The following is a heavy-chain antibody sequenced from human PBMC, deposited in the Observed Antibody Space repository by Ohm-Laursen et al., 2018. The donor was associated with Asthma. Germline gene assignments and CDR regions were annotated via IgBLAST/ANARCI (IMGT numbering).Heavy chain of an antibody. CDR1: GFTFSSYS. D-gene: IGHD4-17*01. CDR3: AKRNLDYGDYYYYYGMDV. CDR2: ISGSGGST. V-gene: IGHV3-23*01. J-gene: IGHJ6*02. Sequence: SLRLSCTASGFTFSSYSMNWVRQAPGKGLEWVSAISGSGGSTYYADSVKGRFTISRDNSKNTLYLQMNSLRAEDTAVYYCAKRNLDYGDYYYYYGMDVWGQGTTVTVSS.